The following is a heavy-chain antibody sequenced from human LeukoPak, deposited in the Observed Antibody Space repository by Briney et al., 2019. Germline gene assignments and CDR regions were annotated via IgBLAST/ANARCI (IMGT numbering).Heavy chain of an antibody. CDR2: ISGSGGST. CDR3: AKATPNYYDSSAIKGGFDY. V-gene: IGHV3-23*01. D-gene: IGHD3-22*01. J-gene: IGHJ4*02. Sequence: GGSLRLSCAASGFTFSSYAMSWVRQAPGKGLEWVSAISGSGGSTYYADSVKGRFTISRGNSKNTLYLQMNSLRAEDTAVYYCAKATPNYYDSSAIKGGFDYWGQGTLVTVSS. CDR1: GFTFSSYA.